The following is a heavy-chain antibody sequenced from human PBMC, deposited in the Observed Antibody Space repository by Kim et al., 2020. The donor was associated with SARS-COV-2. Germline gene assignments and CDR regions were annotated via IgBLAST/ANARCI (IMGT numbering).Heavy chain of an antibody. Sequence: GGSLRLSCAASGFTFDDYAMHWVRQAPGKGLEWVSGISWNSGSIGYADSVKGRFTISRDNAKNSLYLQMNSLRAEDTALYYCAKDKKRVDYYDSSGYVAFDIWGQGTMVTVSS. CDR1: GFTFDDYA. V-gene: IGHV3-9*01. CDR3: AKDKKRVDYYDSSGYVAFDI. CDR2: ISWNSGSI. D-gene: IGHD3-22*01. J-gene: IGHJ3*02.